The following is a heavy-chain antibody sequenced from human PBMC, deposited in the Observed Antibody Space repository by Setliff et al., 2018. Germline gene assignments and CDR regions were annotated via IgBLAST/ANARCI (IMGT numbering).Heavy chain of an antibody. V-gene: IGHV4-61*09. CDR2: IYTSGST. Sequence: SETLSLTCSVSGGSISSGSDYWTWIRQPAGKGLEWIGHIYTSGSTNYNPSLKSRVTISVDTSKNQFSLKLSSVTAADTAVYYCARGRAGHSGHWGQGTLVTVSS. D-gene: IGHD6-19*01. J-gene: IGHJ4*02. CDR3: ARGRAGHSGH. CDR1: GGSISSGSDY.